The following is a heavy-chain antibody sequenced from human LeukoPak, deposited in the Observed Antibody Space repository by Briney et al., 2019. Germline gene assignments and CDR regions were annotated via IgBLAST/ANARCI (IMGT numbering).Heavy chain of an antibody. CDR3: ARYSSGWPRGYYFDY. V-gene: IGHV3-48*03. CDR2: ISSSGSTI. CDR1: GFTFSSYA. Sequence: GGSLRLSCAASGFTFSSYAMNWVRQAPGKGLEWVSYISSSGSTIYYADSVKGRFTISRDNAKNSLYLQMNSLRAEDTAVYYCARYSSGWPRGYYFDYWGQGTLVTVSS. D-gene: IGHD6-19*01. J-gene: IGHJ4*02.